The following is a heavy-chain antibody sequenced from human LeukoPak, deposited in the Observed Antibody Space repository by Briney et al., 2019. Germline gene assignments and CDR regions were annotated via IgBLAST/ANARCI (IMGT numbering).Heavy chain of an antibody. J-gene: IGHJ4*02. V-gene: IGHV1-8*02. CDR1: GYTFTGYY. D-gene: IGHD3-10*01. CDR3: ASMSITMVRGSYGFDY. Sequence: ASVKVSCKASGYTFTGYYMHWVRQAPGQGLEWMGWMNPNSGNTGYAQKFQGRVTMTRNTSISTAYMELSSLRSEDTAVYYCASMSITMVRGSYGFDYWGQGTLVTVSS. CDR2: MNPNSGNT.